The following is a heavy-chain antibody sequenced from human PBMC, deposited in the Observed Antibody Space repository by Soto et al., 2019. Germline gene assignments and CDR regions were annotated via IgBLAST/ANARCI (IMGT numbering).Heavy chain of an antibody. J-gene: IGHJ4*02. Sequence: QVQLVQSGAEVKKPGSSVKVSCKASGGTFSSYAISWVRQAPGQGLEWMGGFIPIFGTANYAQKFQGRVTITADESTTTAYMELSSLRSEDMAVYYCASTGAEPPIRLGELSHPTYYFDYWGQRSLVTVSS. CDR2: FIPIFGTA. CDR3: ASTGAEPPIRLGELSHPTYYFDY. V-gene: IGHV1-69*01. D-gene: IGHD3-16*02. CDR1: GGTFSSYA.